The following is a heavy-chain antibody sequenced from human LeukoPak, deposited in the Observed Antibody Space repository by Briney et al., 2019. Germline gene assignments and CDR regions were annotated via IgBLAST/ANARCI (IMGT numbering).Heavy chain of an antibody. CDR3: ARDLPSGLEDY. J-gene: IGHJ4*02. V-gene: IGHV3-7*01. D-gene: IGHD2-15*01. CDR2: IKQDGSEK. CDR1: GFTFSSYW. Sequence: PGGSLRLSCAASGFTFSSYWMSWVRQAPGKGLEWVANIKQDGSEKYYVDSVKGRFTISRDNAKNSLYLQMNSLRAEDTAVYYCARDLPSGLEDYWGQGTLVTVST.